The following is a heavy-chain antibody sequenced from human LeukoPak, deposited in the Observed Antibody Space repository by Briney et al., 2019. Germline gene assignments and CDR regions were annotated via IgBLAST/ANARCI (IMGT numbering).Heavy chain of an antibody. CDR3: ARGLGAVAGTDYYDGMEV. CDR2: MNPNSGNT. V-gene: IGHV1-8*01. Sequence: GASVKVSCKASGYTFTSYDINWVRQATGQGLEWMGWMNPNSGNTGYAQKCQGRVTMTRNTSISTDYMELSSLRSEDTAVYYCARGLGAVAGTDYYDGMEVWGQGTTVTVSS. CDR1: GYTFTSYD. D-gene: IGHD6-19*01. J-gene: IGHJ6*02.